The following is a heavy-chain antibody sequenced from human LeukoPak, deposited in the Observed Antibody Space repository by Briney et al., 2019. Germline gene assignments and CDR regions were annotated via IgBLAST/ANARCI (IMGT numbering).Heavy chain of an antibody. Sequence: GGSLRLSCAASGFTFDDYAMHWVCQAPGKGLEWVSLISWDGGSTYYADSVKGRFTISRDNSKNSLYLQMNSLRAEDTALYYCAKDKDFDSSGWYSSFDYWGQGTLVTVSS. CDR3: AKDKDFDSSGWYSSFDY. V-gene: IGHV3-43D*04. CDR1: GFTFDDYA. CDR2: ISWDGGST. J-gene: IGHJ4*02. D-gene: IGHD6-19*01.